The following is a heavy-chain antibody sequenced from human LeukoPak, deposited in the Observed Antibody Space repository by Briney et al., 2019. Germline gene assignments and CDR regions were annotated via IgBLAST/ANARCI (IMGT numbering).Heavy chain of an antibody. V-gene: IGHV4-4*07. CDR1: GASISSYY. Sequence: SETLSLTCTVSGASISSYYWSWIRQPAGKGLEWIGRIDTSGIPNYNPSLKSRVTMSADTSKNQFSLILTSVTAADTAVYYCARGGNRYFDYWGQGTLVTVSS. CDR3: ARGGNRYFDY. CDR2: IDTSGIP. J-gene: IGHJ4*02. D-gene: IGHD2-15*01.